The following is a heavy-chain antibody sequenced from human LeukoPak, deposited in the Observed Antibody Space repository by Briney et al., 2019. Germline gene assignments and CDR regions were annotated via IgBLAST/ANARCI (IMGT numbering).Heavy chain of an antibody. Sequence: ASVKVSCKASGYTFTSYYMRWVRQAPGQGLEWMGIINPSGGSTSYAQKFQGRVTMTRDTSTSTVYMELSSLRSEDAAVYYCARDIVGATSYWGQGTLVTVSS. CDR2: INPSGGST. V-gene: IGHV1-46*01. CDR1: GYTFTSYY. CDR3: ARDIVGATSY. D-gene: IGHD1-26*01. J-gene: IGHJ4*02.